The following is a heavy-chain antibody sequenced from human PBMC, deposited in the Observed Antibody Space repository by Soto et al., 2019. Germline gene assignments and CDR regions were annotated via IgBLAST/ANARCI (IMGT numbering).Heavy chain of an antibody. CDR3: ARSPIWGSYRSRYHFDY. V-gene: IGHV1-69*02. J-gene: IGHJ4*02. CDR2: IIPIHGNT. D-gene: IGHD3-16*02. CDR1: GGTFSSYT. Sequence: SVKVSCKASGGTFSSYTISWVRQAPGQRLEWMGRIIPIHGNTNYAQKFQGRVTITGDTSASTAYMELSSLRSEDTAVYYCARSPIWGSYRSRYHFDYWGQGTLVTVSS.